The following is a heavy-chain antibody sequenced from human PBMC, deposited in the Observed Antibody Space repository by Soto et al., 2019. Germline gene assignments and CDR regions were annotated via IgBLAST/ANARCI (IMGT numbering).Heavy chain of an antibody. J-gene: IGHJ6*02. D-gene: IGHD1-26*01. V-gene: IGHV3-48*01. Sequence: EVQLVESGGGLVQPGGSLRLSCAASGFTFSSYSMNWVRQAPGKGLEWVSYISSSSSTIYYADSVKGRFTISRDNAKNSLYLQMNSLRAEDTAVYYCARVDEWELPYCYGMDVWGQGTTVTVSS. CDR3: ARVDEWELPYCYGMDV. CDR1: GFTFSSYS. CDR2: ISSSSSTI.